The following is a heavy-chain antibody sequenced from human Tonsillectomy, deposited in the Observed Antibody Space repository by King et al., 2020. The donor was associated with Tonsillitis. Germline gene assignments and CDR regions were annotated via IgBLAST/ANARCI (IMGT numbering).Heavy chain of an antibody. CDR2: IMHIFGTA. V-gene: IGHV1-69*01. J-gene: IGHJ6*02. CDR1: GGTFSSYA. CDR3: ARSSYGSPYYYGMDV. D-gene: IGHD5-18*01. Sequence: QLVQSGAEVKKPGSSVKVSCKASGGTFSSYAISWVRQDPGQGLEWMGGIMHIFGTANYAPKFQGRVTITADEATSTAYMELSSLRSEDTAVYYCARSSYGSPYYYGMDVWGQGTTVTVSS.